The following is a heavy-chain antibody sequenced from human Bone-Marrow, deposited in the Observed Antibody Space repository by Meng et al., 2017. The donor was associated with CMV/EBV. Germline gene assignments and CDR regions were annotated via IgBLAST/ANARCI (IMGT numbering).Heavy chain of an antibody. CDR1: GYRFSDHY. CDR2: IYPNSGGT. CDR3: VRDHNWGPDY. D-gene: IGHD1-1*01. J-gene: IGHJ4*02. Sequence: QVQVVQPGAELKRPGASVKVSCQTSGYRFSDHYMHGVRQAPGQGLEWMGWIYPNSGGTHYAQKFQDRVTMTRDTSISTVYMELSRLTSDDTAVYYCVRDHNWGPDYWGQGTLVTVSS. V-gene: IGHV1-2*02.